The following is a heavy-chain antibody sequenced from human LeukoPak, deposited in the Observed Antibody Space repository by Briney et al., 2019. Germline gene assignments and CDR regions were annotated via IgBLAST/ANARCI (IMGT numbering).Heavy chain of an antibody. Sequence: ASVKVSCKASGYTFTSYGISWVRQAPGQGLEWMGGIIPIFGTANYAQKFQGRVTITADESTSTAYMELSSLRSEDTAVYYCASAGYCSSTSCPLGMWFDPWGQGTLVTVSS. CDR2: IIPIFGTA. D-gene: IGHD2-2*01. J-gene: IGHJ5*02. CDR1: GYTFTSYG. CDR3: ASAGYCSSTSCPLGMWFDP. V-gene: IGHV1-69*13.